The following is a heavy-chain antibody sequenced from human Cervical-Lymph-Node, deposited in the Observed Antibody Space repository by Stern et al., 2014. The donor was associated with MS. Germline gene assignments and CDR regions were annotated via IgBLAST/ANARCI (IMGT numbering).Heavy chain of an antibody. Sequence: VQLVQSRPEVMQPGSSVKVSCKASGGSFSRYDVSWVRQAPGKVLEWMVRIITLYASTNYADHRQGRVTIAADESATTVHMQLSSLRSDDSSVYYCVLTGYYPYWAQGTLVTVSA. J-gene: IGHJ4*02. CDR2: IITLYAST. CDR1: GGSFSRYD. V-gene: IGHV1-69*01. CDR3: VLTGYYPY. D-gene: IGHD3-9*01.